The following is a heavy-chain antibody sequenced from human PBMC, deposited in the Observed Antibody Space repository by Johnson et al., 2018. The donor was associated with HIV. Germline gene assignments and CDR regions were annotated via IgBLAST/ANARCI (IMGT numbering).Heavy chain of an antibody. D-gene: IGHD6-13*01. V-gene: IGHV3-30*04. CDR3: ARELGYSSSNDAFDI. CDR2: LSYEGSTN. Sequence: QVQLVESGGGVVQPGGSLGLSCAASGFTFSSYALHWVRQAPGKGLEWVASLSYEGSTNDNADSVKRRLTISRDNSKNTLYLEMNSLRAEDTAVYYCARELGYSSSNDAFDIWGQGTMVTVSS. CDR1: GFTFSSYA. J-gene: IGHJ3*02.